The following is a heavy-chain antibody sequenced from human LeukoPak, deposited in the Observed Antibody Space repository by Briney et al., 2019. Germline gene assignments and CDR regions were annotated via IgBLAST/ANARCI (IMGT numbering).Heavy chain of an antibody. CDR3: ARVGYCIRGVCYNYDY. V-gene: IGHV1-2*02. Sequence: ASVRVSCKASGYSFTGNYMHWVRQAPGQGFEWMGWINPNTGGTNYAQKFKGRVLMTRDTSISTAYLELSSLKSDDTAVYYCARVGYCIRGVCYNYDYWGQGTQVTVSS. J-gene: IGHJ4*02. CDR2: INPNTGGT. CDR1: GYSFTGNY. D-gene: IGHD2-8*01.